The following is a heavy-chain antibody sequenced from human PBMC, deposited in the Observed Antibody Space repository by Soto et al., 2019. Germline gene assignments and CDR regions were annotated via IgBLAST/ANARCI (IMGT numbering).Heavy chain of an antibody. J-gene: IGHJ6*02. CDR3: ATWKVPGGGMDV. CDR2: FDPEDGET. D-gene: IGHD1-1*01. Sequence: ASVKVSCKVSGYTLTELSMHWVRQAPGKGLEWMGGFDPEDGETIYAQKFQGRVTMTEDTSTDTAYTELSSLRSEDTAVYYCATWKVPGGGMDVWGQGTTVTVSS. V-gene: IGHV1-24*01. CDR1: GYTLTELS.